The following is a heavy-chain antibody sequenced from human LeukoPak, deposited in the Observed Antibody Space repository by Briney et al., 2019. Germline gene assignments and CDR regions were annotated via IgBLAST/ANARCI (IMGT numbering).Heavy chain of an antibody. D-gene: IGHD5-12*01. J-gene: IGHJ4*02. CDR3: ARQGGYASPFDY. V-gene: IGHV4-59*08. Sequence: SETLSLTCNVSGGSISSYYWSWIRQPPGKGLEWIGNIYNGIPTNSNHSHKRRVNLSVDWSKKPFSLKFISVTAADTDVYYCARQGGYASPFDYWRQGTVVSVSS. CDR1: GGSISSYY. CDR2: IYNGIPT.